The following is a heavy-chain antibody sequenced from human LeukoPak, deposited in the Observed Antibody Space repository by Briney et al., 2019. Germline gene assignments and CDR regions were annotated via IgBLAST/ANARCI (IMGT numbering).Heavy chain of an antibody. CDR2: ISYDGSNK. V-gene: IGHV3-30*18. Sequence: PGGSLRLSCAASGFTFSSYGMHWVRQAPGKGLEWVAVISYDGSNKYYADSVKGRFTISRDNSKNTLYLQMNSLRAEDTAVYYCVKDLWFGELYGMDVWGQGTTVTVSS. J-gene: IGHJ6*02. CDR3: VKDLWFGELYGMDV. D-gene: IGHD3-10*01. CDR1: GFTFSSYG.